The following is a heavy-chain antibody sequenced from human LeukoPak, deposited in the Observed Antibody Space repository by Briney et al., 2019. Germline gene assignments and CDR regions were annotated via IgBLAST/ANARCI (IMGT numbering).Heavy chain of an antibody. J-gene: IGHJ6*03. CDR3: ARGNYYDFYYYYMDV. CDR2: ISSSGSTI. D-gene: IGHD3-3*01. CDR1: GFTFSSYE. V-gene: IGHV3-48*03. Sequence: PGGSLRLSCAASGFTFSSYEMNWVRQAPGKGLEWVSYISSSGSTIYYADSVKGRFTISRDNAKNSLYLQMNSLRAEDTAVYYYARGNYYDFYYYYMDVWGKGTTVTVSS.